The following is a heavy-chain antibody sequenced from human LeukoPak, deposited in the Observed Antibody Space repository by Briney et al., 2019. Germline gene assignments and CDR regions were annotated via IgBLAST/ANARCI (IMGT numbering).Heavy chain of an antibody. CDR2: ISYDGSNK. CDR1: GFTFSSYA. V-gene: IGHV3-30-3*01. J-gene: IGHJ3*02. Sequence: PGGSLRLSCAASGFTFSSYAMHWVRQAPGKGLEWVAVISYDGSNKYYADSVKGRFTISRDNSKNTLYLQMNSLRAEDTAVYYCAKGAQAGYSSSYNAFDIWGQGTMVTVSS. CDR3: AKGAQAGYSSSYNAFDI. D-gene: IGHD6-13*01.